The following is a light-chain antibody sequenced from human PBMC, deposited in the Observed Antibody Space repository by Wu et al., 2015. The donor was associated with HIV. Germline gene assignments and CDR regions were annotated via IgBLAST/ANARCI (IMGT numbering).Light chain of an antibody. Sequence: EIVLTQSPGTLPLSPGERATLSCRASQSVSSSYLAWYQQKLGQPPRLLIYASSIRATGIPARFSGSGSVTDFTLTISRLEPEDFAVYYCQQYADSPFTFGPGTMVDLK. CDR1: QSVSSSY. CDR3: QQYADSPFT. J-gene: IGKJ3*01. CDR2: ASS. V-gene: IGKV3-20*01.